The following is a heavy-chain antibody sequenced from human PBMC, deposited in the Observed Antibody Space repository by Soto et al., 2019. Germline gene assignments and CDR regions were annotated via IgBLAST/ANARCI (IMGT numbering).Heavy chain of an antibody. Sequence: QVQLVQSGAEVKKPGSSVKVSCKASGGTFSSYSINWVRQAPGQGLEWMGEIIPIFGTANYAQKFQGRVTITADESTSTAYMELSSLRSGDTAVYYCARAGGRPSGGSDYWGPGTLVTVSS. J-gene: IGHJ4*02. CDR3: ARAGGRPSGGSDY. CDR1: GGTFSSYS. CDR2: IIPIFGTA. D-gene: IGHD1-26*01. V-gene: IGHV1-69*01.